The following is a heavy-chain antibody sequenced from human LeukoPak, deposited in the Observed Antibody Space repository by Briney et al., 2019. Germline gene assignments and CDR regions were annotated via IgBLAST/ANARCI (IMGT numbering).Heavy chain of an antibody. D-gene: IGHD1-26*01. CDR3: ARAPREGFSGSYHDY. V-gene: IGHV3-64*01. CDR2: ISSNGGNT. J-gene: IGHJ4*02. Sequence: GGSLRLSCSASGFTFTDAWLTWVRQAPGKGLEYVSAISSNGGNTYYANSVKGRFTISRDNSKNTLYLQMGSLRAEDMARYYCARAPREGFSGSYHDYWGQGTLVTVSS. CDR1: GFTFTDAW.